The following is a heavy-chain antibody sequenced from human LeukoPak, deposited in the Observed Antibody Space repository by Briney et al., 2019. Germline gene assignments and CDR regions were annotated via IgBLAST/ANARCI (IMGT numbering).Heavy chain of an antibody. Sequence: YPSETLSLTCTVSGGSISSYYWSWIRQPPGKGLEWIGYIYYSGSTNYNPSLKSRVTISVDTSKNQFSLKLSSVTAADTAVYYCARDFDDGSGYYPGYGAFDIWGQGTMVTVSS. J-gene: IGHJ3*02. CDR2: IYYSGST. V-gene: IGHV4-59*01. D-gene: IGHD3-22*01. CDR1: GGSISSYY. CDR3: ARDFDDGSGYYPGYGAFDI.